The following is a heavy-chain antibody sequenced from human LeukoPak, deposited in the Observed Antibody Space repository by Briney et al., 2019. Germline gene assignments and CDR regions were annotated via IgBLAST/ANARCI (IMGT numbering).Heavy chain of an antibody. CDR1: GYRFTSYW. CDR3: ARNTPSGGENYLHGFHI. J-gene: IGHJ3*02. Sequence: GESLKISCKASGYRFTSYWIGWVRQLPGKGLECMGIIYPRDSDVRYSPSFEGQVTISADTSISTAYLQWSGLMASDTGLYYCARNTPSGGENYLHGFHIWGQGTVVTVSS. V-gene: IGHV5-51*01. D-gene: IGHD5-24*01. CDR2: IYPRDSDV.